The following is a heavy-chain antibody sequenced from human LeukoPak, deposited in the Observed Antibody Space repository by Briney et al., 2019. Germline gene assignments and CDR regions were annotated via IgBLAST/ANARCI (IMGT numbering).Heavy chain of an antibody. V-gene: IGHV5-51*01. CDR1: GYSFTSYW. D-gene: IGHD2-2*01. CDR2: IYPGDTDT. J-gene: IGHJ4*02. CDR3: ARRYCSSTSCYSDY. Sequence: GESLKISCKGSGYSFTSYWIGWVRQMPGKGLEWMGIIYPGDTDTRYSPSFQGQVTISADKSISTAYLQGSSLKASDTAMYYCARRYCSSTSCYSDYWGQGTLVTVSS.